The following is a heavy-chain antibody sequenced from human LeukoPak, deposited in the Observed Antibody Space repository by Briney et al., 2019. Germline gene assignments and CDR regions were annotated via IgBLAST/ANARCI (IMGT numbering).Heavy chain of an antibody. CDR2: INPSGGST. J-gene: IGHJ4*02. CDR1: GYTFTSYY. V-gene: IGHV1-46*01. CDR3: ARVYGSGSYYTVFDY. D-gene: IGHD3-10*01. Sequence: GASVKVSCKASGYTFTSYYMHWVRQAPGQGLEWMGIINPSGGSTSYAQKFQGRVTMTRDMSTSTVYMELSSLRSEDTAVYYCARVYGSGSYYTVFDYWGQGSLVTGSS.